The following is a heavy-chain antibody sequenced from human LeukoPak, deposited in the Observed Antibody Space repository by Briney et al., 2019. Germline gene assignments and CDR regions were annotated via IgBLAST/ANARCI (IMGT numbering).Heavy chain of an antibody. CDR1: GFTFNTYG. CDR2: ISYDGSHK. J-gene: IGHJ4*02. V-gene: IGHV3-30*18. Sequence: PGGSLTLSCAASGFTFNTYGMHWVRQAPGKGLEWVALISYDGSHKYLADSVKGRFTISRDSSTNTLYLQMNSLSAEDTAVYYCAKGPSGYSYGGYFDFWGQGTLVTVSS. CDR3: AKGPSGYSYGGYFDF. D-gene: IGHD5-18*01.